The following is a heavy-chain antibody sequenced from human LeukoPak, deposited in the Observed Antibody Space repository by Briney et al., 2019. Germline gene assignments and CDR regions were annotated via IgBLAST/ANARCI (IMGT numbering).Heavy chain of an antibody. D-gene: IGHD2-2*01. CDR2: INPNGGDT. V-gene: IGHV1-46*01. CDR3: VRNCDSTSCLFY. CDR1: GYTFTGYY. Sequence: ASVKVSCKASGYTFTGYYMHWVRQAPGQGLEWMGVINPNGGDTWYAQKFQGRVTVTRDTSTSTVYMELSSLRSEDTAVYSCVRNCDSTSCLFYWGQGTLVTVSS. J-gene: IGHJ4*02.